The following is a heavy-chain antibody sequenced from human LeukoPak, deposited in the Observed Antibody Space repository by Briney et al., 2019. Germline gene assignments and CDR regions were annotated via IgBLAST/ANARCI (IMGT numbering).Heavy chain of an antibody. CDR3: AREVTMVRGVAYFDY. Sequence: SVRVSCTASGGTFTSYAISWVRQAPGHGLEWMGGIIPIFGTANYAQKFQGRVTITADESTSTAYMELSSLRSEDTAVYYCAREVTMVRGVAYFDYWGQGTLVTVSS. V-gene: IGHV1-69*13. J-gene: IGHJ4*02. D-gene: IGHD3-10*01. CDR2: IIPIFGTA. CDR1: GGTFTSYA.